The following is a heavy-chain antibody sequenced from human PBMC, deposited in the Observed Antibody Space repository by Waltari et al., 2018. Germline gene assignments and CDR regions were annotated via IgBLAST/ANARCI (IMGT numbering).Heavy chain of an antibody. CDR2: IIPIFGTA. D-gene: IGHD6-19*01. J-gene: IGHJ2*01. CDR1: GGTFSSYA. V-gene: IGHV1-69*05. CDR3: ARSLLYSSGWYRGWYFDL. Sequence: QVQLVQSGAEVKKPGSSVKVSCKASGGTFSSYAISWVRQAPGQGLEWMGGIIPIFGTANYAKKFQGRVTITTDESTSTAYMELSSLRSEDTAVYYCARSLLYSSGWYRGWYFDLWGRGTLVTVSS.